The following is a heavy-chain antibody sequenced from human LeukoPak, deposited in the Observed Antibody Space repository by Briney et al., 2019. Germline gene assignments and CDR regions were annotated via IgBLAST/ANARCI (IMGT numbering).Heavy chain of an antibody. Sequence: GSLRLSCAASGFTFSYYSMSWVRQAPGKGLEWVSGIICSGGSTFYADSVKGRFTISRDKSKNTLYLQMSSLRAEDTALYYCAKEKKPEPVRAPTRTPFDYWGQGTLVTVST. CDR2: IICSGGST. V-gene: IGHV3-23*01. CDR1: GFTFSYYS. J-gene: IGHJ4*02. CDR3: AKEKKPEPVRAPTRTPFDY. D-gene: IGHD5-12*01.